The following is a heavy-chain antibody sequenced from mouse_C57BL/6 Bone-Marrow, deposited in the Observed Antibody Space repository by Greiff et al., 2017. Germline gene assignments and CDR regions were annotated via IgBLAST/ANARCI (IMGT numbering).Heavy chain of an antibody. CDR3: RYYDWFAY. J-gene: IGHJ3*01. D-gene: IGHD2-4*01. V-gene: IGHV1-59*01. CDR2: IDPSDGYT. Sequence: QVQLQQPGAELVRPGTSVKLSCKASGYNFPGYWMPWVKQRPEQGLEWIGVIDPSDGYTNYPPKFKGQATLTVDTSSSTAYMQRSSLSYEDSAVYYCRYYDWFAYWGQGTLVTVSA. CDR1: GYNFPGYW.